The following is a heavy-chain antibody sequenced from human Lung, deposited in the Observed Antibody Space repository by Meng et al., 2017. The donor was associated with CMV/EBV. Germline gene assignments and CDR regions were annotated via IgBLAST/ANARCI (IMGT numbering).Heavy chain of an antibody. CDR3: ARGFLAAKSGLRSLTY. CDR1: GYTFTSYD. CDR2: MNPNSGNT. V-gene: IGHV1-8*01. J-gene: IGHJ4*02. Sequence: SVXVSXXASGYTFTSYDINWVRQATGQGLEWMGWMNPNSGNTGYAQKFQGRVTMTRNTSISTAYMELSSLRSEDTAVYYCARGFLAAKSGLRSLTYWGQGALVTVSS. D-gene: IGHD2-15*01.